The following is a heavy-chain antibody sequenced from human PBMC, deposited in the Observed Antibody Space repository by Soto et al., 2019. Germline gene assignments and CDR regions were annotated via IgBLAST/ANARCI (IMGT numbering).Heavy chain of an antibody. CDR1: GFTVSSKH. V-gene: IGHV3-53*01. D-gene: IGHD3-22*01. CDR2: IYSGGST. CDR3: GRDLYSSGYLFDAFDV. Sequence: GGSLRLSCAASGFTVSSKHMSWVRQAPGKGLEWVSGIYSGGSTFYGDSVKGRFTISRDSSKNTLYLQMNNLRAEDTAVYYCGRDLYSSGYLFDAFDVWGQGIKVTVSS. J-gene: IGHJ3*01.